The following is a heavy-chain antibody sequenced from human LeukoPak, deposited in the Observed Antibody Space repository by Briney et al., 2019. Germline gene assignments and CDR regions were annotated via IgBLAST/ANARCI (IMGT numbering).Heavy chain of an antibody. CDR2: INQDGSEK. CDR1: GFTFSTYY. Sequence: GGSLGLSCAASGFTFSTYYMTWVRQAPGKGLEWVANINQDGSEKYYVDSVKGRFTISRDNAKNSLSLQMNSLRAEDTAVYSCARTRVSGGTFYHPFDYWGQGTLVTVSS. V-gene: IGHV3-7*01. CDR3: ARTRVSGGTFYHPFDY. J-gene: IGHJ4*02. D-gene: IGHD2-15*01.